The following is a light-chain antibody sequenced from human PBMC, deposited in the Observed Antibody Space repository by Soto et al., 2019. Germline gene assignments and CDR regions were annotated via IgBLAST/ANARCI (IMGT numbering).Light chain of an antibody. V-gene: IGLV2-8*01. CDR3: SSYGGSNNVL. Sequence: QSVLTQPPSASGSPGQSVTISCTGTSSDIGDCNYVSWYQQHPGKAPKLMIFEVSKRPSGVPDRFSGSKSGNTASLTISGLQADDESDYYCSSYGGSNNVLFGGGTQLTVL. CDR1: SSDIGDCNY. J-gene: IGLJ2*01. CDR2: EVS.